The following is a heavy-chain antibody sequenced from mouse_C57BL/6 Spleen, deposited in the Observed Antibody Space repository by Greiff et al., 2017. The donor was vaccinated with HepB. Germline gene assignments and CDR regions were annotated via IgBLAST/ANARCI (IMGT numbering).Heavy chain of an antibody. D-gene: IGHD2-4*01. J-gene: IGHJ4*01. CDR2: IYPGSGST. CDR1: GYTFTSYW. V-gene: IGHV1-55*01. CDR3: ARLSDYDDGYYAMDY. Sequence: QVQQPGAELVKPGASVKMSCKASGYTFTSYWITWVKQRPGQGLEWIGDIYPGSGSTNYNEKFKSKATLTVDTSSSTAYMQLSSLTSEDSAVYYCARLSDYDDGYYAMDYWGQGTSVTVSS.